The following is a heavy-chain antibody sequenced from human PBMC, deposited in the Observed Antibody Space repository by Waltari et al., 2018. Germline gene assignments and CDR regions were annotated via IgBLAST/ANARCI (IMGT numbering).Heavy chain of an antibody. J-gene: IGHJ6*03. CDR2: VSFDENIS. CDR1: GFSCRPYP. D-gene: IGHD2-2*01. V-gene: IGHV3-30-3*01. CDR3: ARDPRGDASFYYHMDV. Sequence: QGQLVESGGGVVQPGRFLRLSCEVSGFSCRPYPLHWGRQAPGKGLEWVAVVSFDENISYYADSVKGRFTISRDNSESTLYLQMNSLRAEDTAVYFCARDPRGDASFYYHMDVWGRGTTVTVSS.